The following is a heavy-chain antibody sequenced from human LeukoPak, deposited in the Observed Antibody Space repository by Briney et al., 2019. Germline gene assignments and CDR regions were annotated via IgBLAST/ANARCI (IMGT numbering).Heavy chain of an antibody. V-gene: IGHV1-18*01. CDR3: ARSGPDDYMDGYWFDP. J-gene: IGHJ5*02. CDR1: GYTFTSYG. CDR2: ISAYNGNT. Sequence: ASVKVSCKASGYTFTSYGISWVRQAPGQGLEWMGWISAYNGNTNYAQKLQGRVTMTTDTSTSTAYMELRGLRSDDTAVYYCARSGPDDYMDGYWFDPWGQGTLVTASS. D-gene: IGHD4-11*01.